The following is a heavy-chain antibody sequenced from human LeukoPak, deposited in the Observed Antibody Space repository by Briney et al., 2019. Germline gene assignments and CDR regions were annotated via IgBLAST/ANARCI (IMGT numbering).Heavy chain of an antibody. V-gene: IGHV1-46*01. D-gene: IGHD6-19*01. Sequence: GASVKVSCNASGYTFTSYYMHWVRQAPGQGLEWMGEINPSGGITSYAQNFQGRITMTRDTSTSTVYMELSSLRSEDTAVYYCARDRAVAGFRFDYWGQGTLVTVSS. CDR3: ARDRAVAGFRFDY. CDR2: INPSGGIT. J-gene: IGHJ4*02. CDR1: GYTFTSYY.